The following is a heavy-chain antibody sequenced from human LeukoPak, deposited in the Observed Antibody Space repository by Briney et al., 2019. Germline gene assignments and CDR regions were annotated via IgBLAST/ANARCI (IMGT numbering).Heavy chain of an antibody. Sequence: ASVKLSCKASGYTFTAYYMHWVRQAPGQGLEWMGRINPNSGDTIYAQNFQGRVTVTRDTSISTAYMELSRLRSDDTAVYYCACWGGGNQGHWGQGTLVTVSS. CDR3: ACWGGGNQGH. V-gene: IGHV1-2*06. CDR2: INPNSGDT. D-gene: IGHD4-23*01. J-gene: IGHJ4*02. CDR1: GYTFTAYY.